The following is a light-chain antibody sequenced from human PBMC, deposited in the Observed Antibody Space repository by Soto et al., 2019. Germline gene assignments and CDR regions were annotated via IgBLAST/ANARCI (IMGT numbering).Light chain of an antibody. V-gene: IGLV2-14*01. CDR2: DVS. Sequence: QSVLAQPASVSGSPGQSITISCTGTSSDVGGYNYVSWCQQHPGKAPKLMIYDVSNRPSGVSNRFSGSKSGNTASLTISGLQAEDEADYYCSPYTSSSTLLYVFGTGTKVTVL. CDR3: SPYTSSSTLLYV. CDR1: SSDVGGYNY. J-gene: IGLJ1*01.